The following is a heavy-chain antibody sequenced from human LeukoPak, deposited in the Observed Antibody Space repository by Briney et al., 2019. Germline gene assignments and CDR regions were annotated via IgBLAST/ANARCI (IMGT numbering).Heavy chain of an antibody. CDR2: SYPGDSDT. Sequence: GESLKIPCKGSGYSFTSYWIGWVRPVPGQGLEWMGISYPGDSDTRHSPSFQGQVTITADNTTNTAYPQWSTLEASATAMYYCARRRGYSGSDAFDIWGQGTMVTVSS. CDR1: GYSFTSYW. CDR3: ARRRGYSGSDAFDI. D-gene: IGHD5-12*01. V-gene: IGHV5-51*01. J-gene: IGHJ3*02.